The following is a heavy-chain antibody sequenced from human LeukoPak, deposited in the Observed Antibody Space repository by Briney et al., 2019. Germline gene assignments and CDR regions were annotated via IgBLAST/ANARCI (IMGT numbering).Heavy chain of an antibody. V-gene: IGHV4-39*01. CDR2: IYYSGST. CDR1: GGSISSSSYY. CDR3: ARVPYNYYYYYMDV. D-gene: IGHD4-11*01. J-gene: IGHJ6*03. Sequence: SETLFLTCTVSGGSISSSSYYWGWIRQPPGKGLEWIGSIYYSGSTYYNPSLKSRVTISVDTSKNQFSLKLSSVTAADTAVYYCARVPYNYYYYYMDVWGKGTTVTVSS.